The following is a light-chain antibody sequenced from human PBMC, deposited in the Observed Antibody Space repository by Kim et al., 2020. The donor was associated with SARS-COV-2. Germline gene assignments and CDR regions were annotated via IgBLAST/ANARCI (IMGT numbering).Light chain of an antibody. CDR3: QVWDSGSDQPV. Sequence: SYELTQPPSVSVAPGKTATITCGGDNIGTKSVHWYQQEPGKAPVVVISYDSDRSSGITERFSGSNSGNTATLTISRVEAGDEADYYCQVWDSGSDQPVFGGGTQLTVL. CDR1: NIGTKS. CDR2: YDS. V-gene: IGLV3-21*04. J-gene: IGLJ3*02.